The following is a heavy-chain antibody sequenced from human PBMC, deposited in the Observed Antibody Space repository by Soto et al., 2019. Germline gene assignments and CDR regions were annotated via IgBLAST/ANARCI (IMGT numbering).Heavy chain of an antibody. CDR3: TTDDPINRN. Sequence: EVQLVESGGGLVKPGGSLRLSCAASGFTFSNAWMSWVRQAPGKGLEWVGRIKSKTDGETTDYAAPVKGRFTISRDDSRNLLYLQMNSLKTEDTAVYYCTTDDPINRNWGQGTLVTVSS. J-gene: IGHJ4*02. V-gene: IGHV3-15*01. CDR1: GFTFSNAW. CDR2: IKSKTDGETT.